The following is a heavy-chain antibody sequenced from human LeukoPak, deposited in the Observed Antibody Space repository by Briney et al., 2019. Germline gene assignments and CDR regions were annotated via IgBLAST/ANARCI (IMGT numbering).Heavy chain of an antibody. D-gene: IGHD5-24*01. CDR3: ARENFAMAIDY. V-gene: IGHV1-46*01. CDR2: INPSGGST. J-gene: IGHJ4*02. Sequence: ASVKVSCKASGGTFSSYAISWVRQAPGQGLEWMGIINPSGGSTSYAQKFQGRVTMTRDTSTSTVYMELSSLRSEDTAVYYCARENFAMAIDYWGQGTLVTVSS. CDR1: GGTFSSYA.